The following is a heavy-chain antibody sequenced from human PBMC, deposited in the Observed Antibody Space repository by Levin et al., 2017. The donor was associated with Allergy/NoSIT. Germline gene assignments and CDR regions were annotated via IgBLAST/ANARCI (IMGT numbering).Heavy chain of an antibody. J-gene: IGHJ4*02. CDR3: ARDRTGYSSSWTTGDY. CDR2: ISYDGSNK. D-gene: IGHD6-13*01. V-gene: IGHV3-30-3*01. CDR1: GFTFSSYA. Sequence: LSLTCEASGFTFSSYAMHWVRQAPGKGLEWVAVISYDGSNKYYADSVKGRFTISRDNSKNTLYLQMNSLRAEDTAVYYCARDRTGYSSSWTTGDYWGQGTLVTVSS.